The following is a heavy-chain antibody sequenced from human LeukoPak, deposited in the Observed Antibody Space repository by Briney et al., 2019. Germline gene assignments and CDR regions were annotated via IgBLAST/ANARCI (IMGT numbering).Heavy chain of an antibody. D-gene: IGHD2-2*01. CDR1: GGTFSSYA. J-gene: IGHJ6*03. CDR3: ARGYCSSTSCYDYMDV. CDR2: IIPIFGTA. Sequence: GSSVKVSCKASGGTFSSYAISWVRQAPGQGLEWMGGIIPIFGTANYAQKFQGRGTITTDESTSTAYMELSSLRSEDTAVYYCARGYCSSTSCYDYMDVWGKGTTVTVSS. V-gene: IGHV1-69*05.